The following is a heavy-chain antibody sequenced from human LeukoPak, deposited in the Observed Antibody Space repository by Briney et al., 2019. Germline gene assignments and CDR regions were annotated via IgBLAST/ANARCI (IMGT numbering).Heavy chain of an antibody. CDR3: ARRKYDSSGYTASDI. CDR2: IYPDDSDT. Sequence: GESLKISCKGSGYSFTSYWIGWVCQMPGKGLEWMGIIYPDDSDTRYSPSFQGQVTISADKSISTAYLQWSSLKASDTAMYYCARRKYDSSGYTASDIWGQGTMVTVSS. J-gene: IGHJ3*02. CDR1: GYSFTSYW. V-gene: IGHV5-51*01. D-gene: IGHD3-22*01.